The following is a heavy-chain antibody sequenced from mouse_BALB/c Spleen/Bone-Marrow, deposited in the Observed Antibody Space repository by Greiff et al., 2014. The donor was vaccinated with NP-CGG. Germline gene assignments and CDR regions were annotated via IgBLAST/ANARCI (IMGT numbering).Heavy chain of an antibody. CDR1: GYTFSSYW. Sequence: QVQLQQSGAELMKPGASVKISCKATGYTFSSYWIEWVKRRPGHSLEWIGEILPGSGSTNYNEKFKGKATFTADTSSNTAYMQLSSLTSEDSAVYYCARGDYFDYWGQGTTLTVSS. CDR2: ILPGSGST. CDR3: ARGDYFDY. J-gene: IGHJ2*01. V-gene: IGHV1-9*01.